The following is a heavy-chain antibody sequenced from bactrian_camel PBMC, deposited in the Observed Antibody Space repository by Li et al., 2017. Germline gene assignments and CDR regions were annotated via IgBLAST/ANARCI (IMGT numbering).Heavy chain of an antibody. CDR1: ITISRGCG. Sequence: VQLVESGGGSVQAGNSLKLSCEASITISRGCGMAWYRQVPEKQREIESTIMPDGATTYIDSVKGRFTISRDNAKNAAYLQMNSLKPEDTAVYYCAADTRGGSGDYVPFPGSPCDEMFGYWGQGTQVTVS. D-gene: IGHD4*01. CDR2: IMPDGAT. V-gene: IGHV3S53*01. CDR3: AADTRGGSGDYVPFPGSPCDEMFGY. J-gene: IGHJ6*01.